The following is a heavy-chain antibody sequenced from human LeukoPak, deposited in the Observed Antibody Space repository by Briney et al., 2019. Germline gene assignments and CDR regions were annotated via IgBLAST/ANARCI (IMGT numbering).Heavy chain of an antibody. CDR1: GGSFSSYV. V-gene: IGHV1-69*04. J-gene: IGHJ3*02. CDR3: ARDQMATNGDAFDI. Sequence: GASVKVSCKASGGSFSSYVITWVRQAPGQGLEWMGRIIPVLGVSNFAQKLQGRVTMTRDTSTSTVYVELSSLRSEDTAVYYCARDQMATNGDAFDIWGQGTMVTVSS. D-gene: IGHD5-24*01. CDR2: IIPVLGVS.